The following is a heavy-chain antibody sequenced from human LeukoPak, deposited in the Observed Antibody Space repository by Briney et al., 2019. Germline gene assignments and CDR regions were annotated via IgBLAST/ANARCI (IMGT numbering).Heavy chain of an antibody. CDR3: ATANYYYYYGMDV. Sequence: GGSLRLSCAASGFTFSSYGMHWVRQAPGKGLEWVAVIWYDGSNKYYADSVKGRFTISRDNSKYTLYLQMNSLRAEDTAVYYCATANYYYYYGMDVWGQGTTVTVSS. CDR1: GFTFSSYG. V-gene: IGHV3-33*01. CDR2: IWYDGSNK. J-gene: IGHJ6*02.